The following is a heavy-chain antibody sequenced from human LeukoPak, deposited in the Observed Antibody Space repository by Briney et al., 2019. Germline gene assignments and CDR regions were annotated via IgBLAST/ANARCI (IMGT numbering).Heavy chain of an antibody. CDR1: GFTFSGYA. J-gene: IGHJ3*02. CDR2: IKSKTDGGTT. Sequence: GGSLRLSCAASGFTFSGYAMNWVRQAPGKGLEWVGRIKSKTDGGTTDYAAPVKGRFTISRDDSKNTLYLQMNSLKTEDTAVYYCTTDLENYDILTGYSAFDIWGQGTMVTVSS. D-gene: IGHD3-9*01. V-gene: IGHV3-15*07. CDR3: TTDLENYDILTGYSAFDI.